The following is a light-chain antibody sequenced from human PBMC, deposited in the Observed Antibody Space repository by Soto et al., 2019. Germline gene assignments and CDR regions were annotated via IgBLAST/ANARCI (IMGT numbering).Light chain of an antibody. V-gene: IGKV3-11*01. J-gene: IGKJ4*01. CDR1: QSVSSY. CDR3: QQRSNWPRLT. Sequence: EIVLTQSPATLSLSPGERATLSCRASQSVSSYLAWYQQKPGRAPRLLIYDASNRATGIPARFSGSWSGTDFTLTISSLEPEDFAVYYCQQRSNWPRLTFGGGTKVEIK. CDR2: DAS.